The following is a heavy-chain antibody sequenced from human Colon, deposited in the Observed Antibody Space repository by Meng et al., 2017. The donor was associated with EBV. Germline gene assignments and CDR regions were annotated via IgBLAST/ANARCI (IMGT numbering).Heavy chain of an antibody. CDR2: IYHNGQT. CDR1: GTSISTSNW. J-gene: IGHJ5*02. D-gene: IGHD2-8*02. Sequence: QVLLQETCAGLVKPSGTLSLTCAVSGTSISTSNWWSWIRQSPGEGLEWIGAIYHNGQTNYSPSLKSRVSMSVDESKNEFSLNLKSVTAADTAVYYCARDGGVTHIPWGQGVLVTVSS. V-gene: IGHV4-4*02. CDR3: ARDGGVTHIP.